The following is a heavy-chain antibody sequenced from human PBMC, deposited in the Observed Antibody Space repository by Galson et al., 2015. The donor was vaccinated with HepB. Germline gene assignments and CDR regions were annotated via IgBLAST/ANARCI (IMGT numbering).Heavy chain of an antibody. V-gene: IGHV4-34*01. J-gene: IGHJ3*02. D-gene: IGHD3-10*01. CDR1: SGSFSGYY. CDR2: INHSGST. Sequence: SETLSLTCAVYSGSFSGYYWSWIRQPPGKGLEWIGEINHSGSTNYNPSLKSRLTISLDTSKNQFSLRLTSVTAADTAVYYCARRNDYGSGTFYREGAFDIWGQGTGVTVSS. CDR3: ARRNDYGSGTFYREGAFDI.